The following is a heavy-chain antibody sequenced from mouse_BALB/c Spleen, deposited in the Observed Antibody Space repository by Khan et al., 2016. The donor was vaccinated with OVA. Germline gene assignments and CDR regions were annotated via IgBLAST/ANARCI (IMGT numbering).Heavy chain of an antibody. J-gene: IGHJ3*01. CDR1: GYSITSDYA. Sequence: EVQLQESGPGLVKPSQSLSLTCTVTGYSITSDYAWNWIRQFPGNKLEWMCYISYSGSTSYTPSLKSRISITRDTSKNQLFLQLNSVTTEDTATYCCTGGRAYWGQGTLVTVSA. CDR2: ISYSGST. D-gene: IGHD3-3*01. CDR3: TGGRAY. V-gene: IGHV3-2*02.